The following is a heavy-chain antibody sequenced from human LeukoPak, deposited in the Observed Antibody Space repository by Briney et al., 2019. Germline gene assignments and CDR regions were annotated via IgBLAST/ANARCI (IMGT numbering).Heavy chain of an antibody. CDR1: GFTLSSYW. V-gene: IGHV3-7*01. J-gene: IGHJ6*02. CDR2: IKQDGSEK. D-gene: IGHD2-2*01. CDR3: ARFRPYCSSTSCYGYGMDV. Sequence: GGSLRLSCAASGFTLSSYWMSWVRQAPGKGLEWVANIKQDGSEKYYVDSVKGRFTISRDNAKNSLYLQMNSLRAEDTAVYYCARFRPYCSSTSCYGYGMDVWGQGTTVTVSS.